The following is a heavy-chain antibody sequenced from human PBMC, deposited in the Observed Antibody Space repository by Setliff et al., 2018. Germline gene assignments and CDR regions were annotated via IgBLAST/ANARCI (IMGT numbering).Heavy chain of an antibody. Sequence: QTGGSLRLSCAASGFTFSSYWMSWVRQAPGKGLEWVANIKQDGSEKYYVDSVKGRFTISRDNAKNSLYLQMNSLRAEDTAVYYCARPSESSGWYYLDYWGQGTLVTVSS. J-gene: IGHJ4*02. V-gene: IGHV3-7*05. CDR3: ARPSESSGWYYLDY. CDR1: GFTFSSYW. D-gene: IGHD6-19*01. CDR2: IKQDGSEK.